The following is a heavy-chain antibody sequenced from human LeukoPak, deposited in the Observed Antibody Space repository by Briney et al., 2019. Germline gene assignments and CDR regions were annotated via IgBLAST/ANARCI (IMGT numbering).Heavy chain of an antibody. CDR1: GYIFTSYW. Sequence: GGSLEISCQGSGYIFTSYWIGWVRQLPGKGLEWMGIIYPGDSDTRYSPSFQGQVTNSADKSISTTYLQWSSLKASDTAMYYCARLGGGQQLDLDYYFDYWGQGTLVTVSS. V-gene: IGHV5-51*01. J-gene: IGHJ4*02. CDR3: ARLGGGQQLDLDYYFDY. CDR2: IYPGDSDT. D-gene: IGHD6-13*01.